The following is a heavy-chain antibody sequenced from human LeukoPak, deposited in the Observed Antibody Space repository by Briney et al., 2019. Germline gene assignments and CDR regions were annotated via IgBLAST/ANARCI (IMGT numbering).Heavy chain of an antibody. D-gene: IGHD1-26*01. CDR3: ARDLIVGGNHDAFDI. Sequence: GGSLRLSCAASGFTFSIYAMYWVRQAPGKGLEWVSSISGSGVNTYYADSVKGRFTISRDNSRNTLYLQMNSLRAEDTAVYYCARDLIVGGNHDAFDIWGQGTMVTVSS. J-gene: IGHJ3*02. CDR2: ISGSGVNT. CDR1: GFTFSIYA. V-gene: IGHV3-23*01.